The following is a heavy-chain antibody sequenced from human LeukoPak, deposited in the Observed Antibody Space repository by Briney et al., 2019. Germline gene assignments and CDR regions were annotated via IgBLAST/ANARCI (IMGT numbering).Heavy chain of an antibody. CDR2: ISSSGSTI. J-gene: IGHJ4*02. CDR1: GFTFSSYE. CDR3: ARASAYGGNSGVLD. V-gene: IGHV3-48*03. D-gene: IGHD4-23*01. Sequence: GGSLRLSCAASGFTFSSYEMNWVRQAPGKGLEWVSYISSSGSTIYYADSVKGRFTISRDNAKNSLYLQMNSLRAEDTAVYYCARASAYGGNSGVLDWGQGTLVTVSS.